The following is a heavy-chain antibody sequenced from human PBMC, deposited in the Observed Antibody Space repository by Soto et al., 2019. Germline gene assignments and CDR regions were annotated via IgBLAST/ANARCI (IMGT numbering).Heavy chain of an antibody. J-gene: IGHJ4*02. Sequence: QVQLVQSGAEVKKPGASVKVSCKASGYTFTGYYMHWVRQAPGQGLEWMGWINPNSGGTNYAQKFQGWVPMTRDTSISTAYMELSRLRSDDTAVYYCARSYYDYIWGSYRAEFDYWGQGTLVTVSS. CDR3: ARSYYDYIWGSYRAEFDY. CDR2: INPNSGGT. D-gene: IGHD3-16*02. CDR1: GYTFTGYY. V-gene: IGHV1-2*04.